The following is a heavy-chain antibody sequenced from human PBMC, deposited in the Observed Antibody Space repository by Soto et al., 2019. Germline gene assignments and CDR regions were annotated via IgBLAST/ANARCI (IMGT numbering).Heavy chain of an antibody. D-gene: IGHD2-15*01. CDR1: GFTFSSYA. J-gene: IGHJ5*02. CDR2: ISGSGGST. V-gene: IGHV3-23*01. CDR3: AKIKGEDIVVVVANNWFDP. Sequence: LRLSCAASGFTFSSYAMSWVRQAPGKGLEWVSAISGSGGSTYYADSVKGRFTISRDNSKNTLYLQMNSLRAEDTAVYYCAKIKGEDIVVVVANNWFDPWGQGTLVTVSS.